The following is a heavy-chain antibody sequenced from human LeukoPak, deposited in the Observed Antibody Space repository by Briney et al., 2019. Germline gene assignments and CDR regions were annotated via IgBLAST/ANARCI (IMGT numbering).Heavy chain of an antibody. Sequence: EGSLRLSCAASGFTFNDYYMSWIRQAPGKGLEWVSYISSSGSTIYYADSVKGRFTISRDNAKNSLYLQMNSLRAEDTAVYYCARDRYSGSYPLDSWGQGTLVTVSS. CDR1: GFTFNDYY. V-gene: IGHV3-11*01. CDR3: ARDRYSGSYPLDS. CDR2: ISSSGSTI. J-gene: IGHJ4*02. D-gene: IGHD1-26*01.